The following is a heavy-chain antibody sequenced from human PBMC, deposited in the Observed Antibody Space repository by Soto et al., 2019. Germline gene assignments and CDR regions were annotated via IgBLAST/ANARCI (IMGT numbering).Heavy chain of an antibody. CDR3: ACSGIPSAFFDY. CDR2: IYYSGST. D-gene: IGHD1-26*01. CDR1: GGSISSGGYY. V-gene: IGHV4-31*03. J-gene: IGHJ4*02. Sequence: QVQLQESGPGLVKPSQTLSLTCTVSGGSISSGGYYWSWIRQHPGKGLEWNGYIYYSGSTYYNPSLKSRVTISVDTSKNQFSLKLSSVTAADTAVYYCACSGIPSAFFDYWGQGTLVTVSS.